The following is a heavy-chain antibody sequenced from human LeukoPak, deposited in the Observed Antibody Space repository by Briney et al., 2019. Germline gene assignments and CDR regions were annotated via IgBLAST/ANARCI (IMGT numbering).Heavy chain of an antibody. CDR3: ARAAYDNSGYLTL. CDR2: IWYDGTNK. J-gene: IGHJ4*02. D-gene: IGHD3-22*01. Sequence: GGSLRLSWVASGFTFSSYGMHWVRQAPGKGLEWVAVIWYDGTNKYYADSVKGRFTISRDSSKNTLYLQMNSLRAEDTAVYYCARAAYDNSGYLTLWGQGTLVTVSS. V-gene: IGHV3-33*01. CDR1: GFTFSSYG.